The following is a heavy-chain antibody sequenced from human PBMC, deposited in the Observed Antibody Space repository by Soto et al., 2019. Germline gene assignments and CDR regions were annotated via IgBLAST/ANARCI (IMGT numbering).Heavy chain of an antibody. J-gene: IGHJ4*02. D-gene: IGHD5-12*01. Sequence: KPGGSLRLSCAASGFTFSSYSMNWVRQAPGKGLEWVSSISSSSSYIYYADSVKGRFTISRDNAKNSLYLQMNSLRAEDTAVYYCARGGGSRDGYNCHYWGQGTLVTVSS. CDR2: ISSSSSYI. CDR3: ARGGGSRDGYNCHY. V-gene: IGHV3-21*01. CDR1: GFTFSSYS.